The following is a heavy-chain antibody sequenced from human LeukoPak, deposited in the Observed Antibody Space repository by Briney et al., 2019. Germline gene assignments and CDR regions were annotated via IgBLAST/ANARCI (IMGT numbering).Heavy chain of an antibody. CDR1: GFTFSSYG. D-gene: IGHD3-10*02. V-gene: IGHV3-7*01. CDR3: AELGITMIGGV. J-gene: IGHJ6*04. CDR2: INQGGSEK. Sequence: GGTLRLSCAASGFTFSSYGMSWVRQAPGKGLEGVADINQGGSEKYYIDSVKGRFTISRDNAKNALYLQMNSLRAEDTAVYYCAELGITMIGGVWGKGTTVTISS.